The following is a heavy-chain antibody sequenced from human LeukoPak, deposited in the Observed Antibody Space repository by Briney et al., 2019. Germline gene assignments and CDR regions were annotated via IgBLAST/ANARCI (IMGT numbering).Heavy chain of an antibody. J-gene: IGHJ4*02. V-gene: IGHV4-34*01. CDR1: GGSFSGYY. CDR2: INHSGST. CDR3: ARRGPNYVWGSYRFYYFDY. D-gene: IGHD3-16*02. Sequence: SETLSLTCAVYGGSFSGYYWSWIRQPPGKGLEWIGEINHSGSTNYNPSLKSRVTISVDTSKNQFSLKLSSVTAADTAVYYCARRGPNYVWGSYRFYYFDYWGQGTLVTVSS.